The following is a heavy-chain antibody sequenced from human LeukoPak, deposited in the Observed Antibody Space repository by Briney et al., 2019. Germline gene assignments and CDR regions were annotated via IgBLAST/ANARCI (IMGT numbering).Heavy chain of an antibody. J-gene: IGHJ4*02. CDR2: IRYDGSNK. CDR3: ARDRGLSIVVVPAALAHFDY. CDR1: GFTFSSYG. Sequence: GGSLRLSCAASGFTFSSYGMHWVRQAPGKGLEWVAFIRYDGSNKYYADSMKGRFTISRDNSKNTLYLQMNSLRAEDTAVYYCARDRGLSIVVVPAALAHFDYWGQGTLVTVSS. V-gene: IGHV3-30*02. D-gene: IGHD2-2*01.